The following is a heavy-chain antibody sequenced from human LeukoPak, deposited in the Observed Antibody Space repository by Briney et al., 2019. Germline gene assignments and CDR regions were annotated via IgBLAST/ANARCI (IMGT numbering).Heavy chain of an antibody. D-gene: IGHD4-17*01. CDR3: ARTPPFPPSYGDYPGD. Sequence: GRSLRLSCAASGFTFSSYGMHWVRQAPGKGLEWVAVISYDGSNKYYANSVKGRFTISRDNSKNILYLQMNSLRAEDTAVYYCARTPPFPPSYGDYPGDWGQGTLVTVSS. J-gene: IGHJ4*02. CDR2: ISYDGSNK. V-gene: IGHV3-30*03. CDR1: GFTFSSYG.